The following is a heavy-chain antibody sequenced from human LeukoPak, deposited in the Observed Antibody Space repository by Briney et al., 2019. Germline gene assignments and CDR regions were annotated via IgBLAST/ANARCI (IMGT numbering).Heavy chain of an antibody. D-gene: IGHD2-2*01. V-gene: IGHV3-15*01. CDR1: GFTFSNAW. Sequence: KTGGSLRLSCAASGFTFSNAWMSWVRQAPGEGLEWVGRIKSKTDSGTTDYAAPVKGRFTISRDDSKNTLYLQMDSLKTEDTAVYYCTTVYCSTTSCKPGTDYWGQGTLVTVSS. CDR3: TTVYCSTTSCKPGTDY. J-gene: IGHJ4*02. CDR2: IKSKTDSGTT.